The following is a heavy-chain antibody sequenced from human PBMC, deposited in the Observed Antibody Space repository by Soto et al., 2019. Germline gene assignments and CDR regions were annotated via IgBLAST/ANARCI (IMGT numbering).Heavy chain of an antibody. D-gene: IGHD6-6*01. CDR1: GFTFSSYW. CDR3: ARDYHRAARPAVPWFDP. V-gene: IGHV3-74*01. Sequence: GGSLTLSCAASGFTFSSYWMHWVRQAPGKGLGWVSRINSDGSSTSYADSAKGRFTISRDNAKNTLYLQMNSLRAEDTAVYYCARDYHRAARPAVPWFDPWGQGTLVTVSS. J-gene: IGHJ5*02. CDR2: INSDGSST.